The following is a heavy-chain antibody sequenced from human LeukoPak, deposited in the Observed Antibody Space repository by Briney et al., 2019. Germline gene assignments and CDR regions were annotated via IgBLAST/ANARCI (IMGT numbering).Heavy chain of an antibody. Sequence: PGGSLRLSCAAPGSSFGMSWVRQAPGKGLEWVSAIGGSGGNTYYADSVKGRFTISRDNSKNTLYLQMNSLRAEDTAVYYCASRINMIVANYWGQGTLVTVSS. CDR3: ASRINMIVANY. D-gene: IGHD3-22*01. CDR1: GSSFG. J-gene: IGHJ4*02. CDR2: IGGSGGNT. V-gene: IGHV3-23*01.